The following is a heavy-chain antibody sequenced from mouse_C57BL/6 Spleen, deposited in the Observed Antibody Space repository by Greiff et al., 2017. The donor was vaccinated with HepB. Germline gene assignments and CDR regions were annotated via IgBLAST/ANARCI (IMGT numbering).Heavy chain of an antibody. V-gene: IGHV1-42*01. J-gene: IGHJ1*03. CDR2: INTSTGGT. CDR3: AKIYYGYDGYFDV. D-gene: IGHD2-2*01. CDR1: GYSFTGYY. Sequence: EVQLQQSGPELVKPGASVKISCKASGYSFTGYYMNWVKYSPEKRLEWIGEINTSTGGTTYNQKFKAQATLTVDKSSSTAYMQIKSLTSEDSAVYYCAKIYYGYDGYFDVWGTGTTVTVSS.